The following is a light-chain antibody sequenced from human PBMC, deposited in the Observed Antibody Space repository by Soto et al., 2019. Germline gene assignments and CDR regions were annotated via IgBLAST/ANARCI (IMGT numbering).Light chain of an antibody. V-gene: IGLV2-14*01. CDR1: SSDVGGYDS. Sequence: QSALTQPASVSGSPGQSITISCAGTSSDVGGYDSVAWYQHNPGKAPKLLIYNVRGRPSGVSSRFSGSKSGNTASLTISGLQAEDEGDYYCCSYADGSIYFFGTGTKVTVL. CDR2: NVR. J-gene: IGLJ1*01. CDR3: CSYADGSIYF.